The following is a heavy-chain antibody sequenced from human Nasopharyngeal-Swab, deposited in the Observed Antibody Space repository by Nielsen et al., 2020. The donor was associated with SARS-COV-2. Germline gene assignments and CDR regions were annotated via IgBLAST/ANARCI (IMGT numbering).Heavy chain of an antibody. CDR3: ARDKDSSSWSDAFDI. J-gene: IGHJ3*02. D-gene: IGHD6-13*01. CDR2: ISYDGSNK. Sequence: GGSLRLSCAASGFTFSSYEMNWVRQAPGKGLEWVAVISYDGSNKYYADSVKGRFTISRDNSKNTLYLQMNSLRAEDTAVYYCARDKDSSSWSDAFDIWGQGTMVTVSS. CDR1: GFTFSSYE. V-gene: IGHV3-30-3*01.